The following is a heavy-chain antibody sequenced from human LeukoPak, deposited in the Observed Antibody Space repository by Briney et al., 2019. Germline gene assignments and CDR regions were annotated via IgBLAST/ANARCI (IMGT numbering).Heavy chain of an antibody. CDR1: GGTFSSYA. J-gene: IGHJ4*02. V-gene: IGHV1-69*06. D-gene: IGHD2-15*01. Sequence: GSSVKVSCKASGGTFSSYAISWVRQAPGQGLEWMGGIIPIFGTANYAQKFQGRVTITADKSTSTAYMELSSLRSEDTAVYYCAKGRSGVVVAALNYWGQGTPVTVSS. CDR2: IIPIFGTA. CDR3: AKGRSGVVVAALNY.